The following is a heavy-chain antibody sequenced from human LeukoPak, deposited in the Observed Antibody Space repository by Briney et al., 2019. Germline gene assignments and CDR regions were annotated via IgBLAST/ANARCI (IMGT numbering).Heavy chain of an antibody. CDR3: ASGDSSGWYRAYFQH. V-gene: IGHV3-30*02. Sequence: GGSLRLSCAASEFTFSYYGMHWVRQAPGKGLEWVAFIRYDESNKYYADSVKGRFTISRDNSKNTLYLQMNSLRAEDTAVYYCASGDSSGWYRAYFQHWGQGTLVTVSS. CDR2: IRYDESNK. CDR1: EFTFSYYG. D-gene: IGHD6-19*01. J-gene: IGHJ1*01.